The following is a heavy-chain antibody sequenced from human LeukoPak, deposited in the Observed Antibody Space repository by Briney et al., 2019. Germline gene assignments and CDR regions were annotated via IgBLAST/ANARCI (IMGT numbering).Heavy chain of an antibody. CDR1: GYTFTGYC. J-gene: IGHJ3*02. D-gene: IGHD6-19*01. CDR3: AAVAGLGNAFDI. Sequence: GASVKVSCKASGYTFTGYCMHWVRQAPGQGLEWMGWINPNSGGTNYAQKFQGRVTMTRDTSISTAYMELSKLRSDGTAVYYCAAVAGLGNAFDIWGQGTMVTVSS. CDR2: INPNSGGT. V-gene: IGHV1-2*02.